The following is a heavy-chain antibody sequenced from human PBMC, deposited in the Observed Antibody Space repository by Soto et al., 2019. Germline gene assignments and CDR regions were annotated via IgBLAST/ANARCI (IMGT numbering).Heavy chain of an antibody. CDR1: GRTFSSYA. Sequence: QVQLVQSGAEVKKPGSSVKVSCKASGRTFSSYAITWVRQAPGHGHEWMGGIIPIFGTADYAQKCQGSVTTTADEPTSTAYMYMSSLRSEDTAVYYCASSLQFHYCYGMGVWGQGTTVTVSS. CDR3: ASSLQFHYCYGMGV. D-gene: IGHD1-1*01. CDR2: IIPIFGTA. V-gene: IGHV1-69*12. J-gene: IGHJ6*02.